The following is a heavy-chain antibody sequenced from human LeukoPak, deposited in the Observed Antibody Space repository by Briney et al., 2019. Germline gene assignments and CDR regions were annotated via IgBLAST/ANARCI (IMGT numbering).Heavy chain of an antibody. Sequence: GGSLRLSCAASGFTFSSYGMHWVRQAPGKGLEWVAVISYDGSNKYYADSVKGRFTISRDNSKNTLYLQMNSLRAEDTAVYYCAKPMRDYYYYYGMDVWGKGTTVTVSS. CDR2: ISYDGSNK. V-gene: IGHV3-30*18. CDR3: AKPMRDYYYYYGMDV. CDR1: GFTFSSYG. J-gene: IGHJ6*04.